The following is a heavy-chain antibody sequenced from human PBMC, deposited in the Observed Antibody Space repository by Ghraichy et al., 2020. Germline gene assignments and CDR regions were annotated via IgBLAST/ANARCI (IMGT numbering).Heavy chain of an antibody. CDR1: GFTFSDYY. CDR2: ISTSSLYT. V-gene: IGHV3-11*06. CDR3: ARVTASGRYQFDY. Sequence: GGSPRLSCAASGFTFSDYYMAWIRQAPVRELEWFAYISTSSLYTNYAVSVKGRFTVSRDNAQSSLYLQMHGLRVDDTAVYYCARVTASGRYQFDYWGQGTLVTVSS. D-gene: IGHD1-26*01. J-gene: IGHJ4*02.